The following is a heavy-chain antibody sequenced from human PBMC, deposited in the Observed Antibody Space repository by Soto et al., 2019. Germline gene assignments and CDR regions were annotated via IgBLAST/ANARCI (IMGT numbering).Heavy chain of an antibody. CDR1: GGSISSGGYY. CDR2: IYYSGST. J-gene: IGHJ2*01. D-gene: IGHD3-10*01. CDR3: ARVNTMVRGVTLRYFDL. V-gene: IGHV4-31*03. Sequence: SETLSLTCTVSGGSISSGGYYWSWIRQHPGKGLEWIGYIYYSGSTYYNPSLKSRVTISVDTSKNQFSLKLSSVTAADTAVYYCARVNTMVRGVTLRYFDLWGRGTLVTVSS.